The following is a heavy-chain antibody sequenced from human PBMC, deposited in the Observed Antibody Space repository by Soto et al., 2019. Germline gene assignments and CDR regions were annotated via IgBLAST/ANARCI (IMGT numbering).Heavy chain of an antibody. CDR3: AILHGLVRSLIRGDY. J-gene: IGHJ4*02. V-gene: IGHV4-39*01. D-gene: IGHD6-19*01. CDR1: GGSISSSSYY. CDR2: IYYSGST. Sequence: QLQLQESGPGLVKPSETLSLTCTVSGGSISSSSYYWGWIRQPPGKGLEWIGSIYYSGSTYYNPSLKSRVTISVDTSKNQFSLKLSSVTAADTAVYYCAILHGLVRSLIRGDYWGQGTLVTVSS.